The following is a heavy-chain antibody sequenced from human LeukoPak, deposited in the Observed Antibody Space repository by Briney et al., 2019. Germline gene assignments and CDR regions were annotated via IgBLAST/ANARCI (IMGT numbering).Heavy chain of an antibody. CDR1: GFTFSTHA. V-gene: IGHV3-66*01. Sequence: GGSLRLSCVASGFTFSTHAMSWVRLAPGKGLEWVSVIYSGGSTYYADSVKGRFTISRDNSKNTLYLQMNSLRAEDTAVYYCARDPETTQYYYYGMDVWGQGTTVTVSS. D-gene: IGHD4-11*01. CDR2: IYSGGST. J-gene: IGHJ6*02. CDR3: ARDPETTQYYYYGMDV.